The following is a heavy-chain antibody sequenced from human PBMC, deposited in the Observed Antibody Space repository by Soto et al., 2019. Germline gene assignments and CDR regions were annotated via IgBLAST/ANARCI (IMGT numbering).Heavy chain of an antibody. V-gene: IGHV3-23*01. CDR1: GFTFSSYA. Sequence: GGSLRLSCAASGFTFSSYAMTWVRQALGKGLQWISRISGSGDNTYYADSVKGRFTISRDNPKNTLYLQMNSLRADDTAIYYCAIQAEGYDAPFDYWGQGTMVTVSS. CDR2: ISGSGDNT. J-gene: IGHJ4*02. CDR3: AIQAEGYDAPFDY. D-gene: IGHD5-12*01.